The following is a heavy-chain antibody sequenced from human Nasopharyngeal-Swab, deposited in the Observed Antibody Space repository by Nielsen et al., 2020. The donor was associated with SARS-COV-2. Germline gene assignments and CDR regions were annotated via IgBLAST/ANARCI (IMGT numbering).Heavy chain of an antibody. CDR2: FKYGGSS. CDR1: GGSFSNYY. J-gene: IGHJ5*02. V-gene: IGHV4-34*01. CDR3: ARGAPSSYWFDP. Sequence: SETLSLTCALFGGSFSNYYWTWIRQPPGKELEWIGEFKYGGSSNYNPSLKSRVTMSLDTSKNQFSLELSSVTAADTAVYYCARGAPSSYWFDPWGQGTLVTVSS.